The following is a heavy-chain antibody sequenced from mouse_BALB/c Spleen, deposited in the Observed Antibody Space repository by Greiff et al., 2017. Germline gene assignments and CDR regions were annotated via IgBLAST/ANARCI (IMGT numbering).Heavy chain of an antibody. CDR3: ASLRQVAGAMDY. CDR2: IDPANGNT. V-gene: IGHV14-3*02. CDR1: GFNIKDTY. Sequence: VQLKQSGAELVKPGASVKLSCTASGFNIKDTYMHWVKQRPEQGLEWIGRIDPANGNTKYDPKFQGKATITADTSSNTAYLQLSSLTSEDTAVYYCASLRQVAGAMDYWGQGTSVTVSA. J-gene: IGHJ4*01. D-gene: IGHD6-1*01.